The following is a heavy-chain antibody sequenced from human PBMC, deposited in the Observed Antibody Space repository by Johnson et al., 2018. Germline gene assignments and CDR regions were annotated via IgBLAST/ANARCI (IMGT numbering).Heavy chain of an antibody. Sequence: QVQLVESGGGVVQPGRSLRLSCTASGFTFSSYGMHWVRQAPGKGLEWVAVISYDGSNKYYADSVKGRFTISRDNSQNTLYLQMNSLRAEDTAGYYCAGVMAAGYITIFGVVIISAFDIWGQGTMVTVSS. CDR2: ISYDGSNK. CDR3: AGVMAAGYITIFGVVIISAFDI. CDR1: GFTFSSYG. D-gene: IGHD3-3*01. V-gene: IGHV3-30*03. J-gene: IGHJ3*02.